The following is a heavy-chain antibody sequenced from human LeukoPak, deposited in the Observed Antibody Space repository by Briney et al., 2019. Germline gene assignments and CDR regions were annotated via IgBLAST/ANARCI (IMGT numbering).Heavy chain of an antibody. CDR2: IYHSGST. CDR3: ARTSLFWFDP. CDR1: GYSISSGYY. Sequence: KPSETLSLTCAVSGYSISSGYYWGWIRQPPGKGLEWIGSIYHSGSTYYNPSLKSRVTISVDTSKNQFSLKLSSVTAADTAVYYCARTSLFWFDPWGQGTLVTVSS. D-gene: IGHD3-10*01. J-gene: IGHJ5*02. V-gene: IGHV4-38-2*01.